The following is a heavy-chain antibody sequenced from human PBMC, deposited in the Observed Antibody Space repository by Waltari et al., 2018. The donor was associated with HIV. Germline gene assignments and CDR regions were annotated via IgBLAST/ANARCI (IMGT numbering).Heavy chain of an antibody. CDR1: GFTFSSYA. Sequence: VQLLESGGGFVQPGGSLRLSCEASGFTFSSYAMTWVRQAPGKGLEWVSAISGGGSTIEYADSVKGRFTIDRDNSKNMVYLQMNSLRSEDTALYFCAKGVTTVVISNFFYDMDVWGQGTTVTVSS. J-gene: IGHJ6*02. D-gene: IGHD4-17*01. V-gene: IGHV3-23*01. CDR3: AKGVTTVVISNFFYDMDV. CDR2: ISGGGSTI.